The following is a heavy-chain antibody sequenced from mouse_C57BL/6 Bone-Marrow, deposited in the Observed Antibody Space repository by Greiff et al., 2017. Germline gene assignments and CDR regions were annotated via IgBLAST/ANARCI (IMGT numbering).Heavy chain of an antibody. J-gene: IGHJ3*01. D-gene: IGHD1-1*01. CDR2: IYPRSGNT. CDR3: ARSEYYGSNFAY. V-gene: IGHV1-81*01. Sequence: QVQLKQSGAELARPGASVKLSCKASGYTFTSYGISWVKQRTRQGLEWIGEIYPRSGNTYYNEKFKGKATLTADKSSSTAYMELRSLTSEDSAVYFCARSEYYGSNFAYWGQGTLVTVSA. CDR1: GYTFTSYG.